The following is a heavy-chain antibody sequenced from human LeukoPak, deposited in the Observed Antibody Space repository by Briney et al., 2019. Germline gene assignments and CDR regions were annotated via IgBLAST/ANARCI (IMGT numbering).Heavy chain of an antibody. J-gene: IGHJ6*02. Sequence: SETLSLTCDVYGGSFSGYYWSWIRQPPGKGLEWIGEINHSGSTNYNPSLKSRVTISVDTSKNQFSLKLSSVTAADTAVYYCARGLTYYDFWSGYRDYYYYGMDVWGQGTTVTVSS. CDR1: GGSFSGYY. CDR3: ARGLTYYDFWSGYRDYYYYGMDV. V-gene: IGHV4-34*01. D-gene: IGHD3-3*01. CDR2: INHSGST.